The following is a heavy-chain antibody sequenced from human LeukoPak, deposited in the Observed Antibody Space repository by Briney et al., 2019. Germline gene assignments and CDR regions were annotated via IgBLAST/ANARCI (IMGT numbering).Heavy chain of an antibody. J-gene: IGHJ5*02. CDR2: IIPIFGTA. Sequence: SVKVSCKASGGTFSSYAISWVRQAPGQGLEWMGGIIPIFGTANYAQKFQGRVTITADKSTSTAYMELSSLRSEDTAVYYCARGAVEYCSGGSCYNWFDPWGQGTLVTVSS. CDR1: GGTFSSYA. D-gene: IGHD2-15*01. V-gene: IGHV1-69*06. CDR3: ARGAVEYCSGGSCYNWFDP.